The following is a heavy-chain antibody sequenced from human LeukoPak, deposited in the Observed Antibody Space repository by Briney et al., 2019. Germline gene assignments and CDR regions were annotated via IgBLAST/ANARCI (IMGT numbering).Heavy chain of an antibody. D-gene: IGHD3-16*01. V-gene: IGHV4-39*07. CDR2: IYYSGST. CDR3: ARSKVGEYYFDY. Sequence: SETLSLTCTVSGGSISSSSYYWGWIRQPPGKGLEWIGSIYYSGSTYYNPSLKSRVTISVDTSKNQFSLKLSSVTAADTAVYYCARSKVGEYYFDYWGQGTLVTVSS. J-gene: IGHJ4*02. CDR1: GGSISSSSYY.